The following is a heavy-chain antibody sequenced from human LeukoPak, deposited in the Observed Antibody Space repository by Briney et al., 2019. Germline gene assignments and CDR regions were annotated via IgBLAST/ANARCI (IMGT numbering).Heavy chain of an antibody. V-gene: IGHV3-9*01. CDR1: GFIFDDYA. CDR2: ISWNSNTI. Sequence: GGSLRLSCAASGFIFDDYAMHWVREAPGKGLEWVSGISWNSNTIGYADSVKGRFTISRDNAKNTVYLQMNSLRAEDTAVYYCASYNWNFLNDYWGQGTLVTVSS. D-gene: IGHD1-7*01. J-gene: IGHJ4*02. CDR3: ASYNWNFLNDY.